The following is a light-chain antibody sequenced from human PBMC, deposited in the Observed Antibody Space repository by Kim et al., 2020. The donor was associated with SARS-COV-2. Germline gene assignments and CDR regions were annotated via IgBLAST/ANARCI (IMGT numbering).Light chain of an antibody. CDR1: SLRSYY. CDR2: GKN. V-gene: IGLV3-19*01. CDR3: NSRDSNDNVV. J-gene: IGLJ2*01. Sequence: VALGQTVRITCQGDSLRSYYPTWYQQKPGQAPILFIYGKNNRPSGIPDRFSGSSSGNTASLTITGTQAGDEADYYCNSRDSNDNVVFGGGTQLTVL.